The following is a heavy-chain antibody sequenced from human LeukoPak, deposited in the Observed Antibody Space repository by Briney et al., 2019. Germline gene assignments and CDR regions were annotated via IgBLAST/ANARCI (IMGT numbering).Heavy chain of an antibody. CDR3: AKDPAAGNYYYYYMDV. CDR2: ISGSGGST. D-gene: IGHD6-13*01. Sequence: GGSLRLSCAASGFTFSNYGMSWVRQAPGKGLEWVSAISGSGGSTYYADSVKGRFTISRDNSKNTLYLQMNSLRAEDTAVYYCAKDPAAGNYYYYYMDVWGKGTTVTISS. J-gene: IGHJ6*03. CDR1: GFTFSNYG. V-gene: IGHV3-23*01.